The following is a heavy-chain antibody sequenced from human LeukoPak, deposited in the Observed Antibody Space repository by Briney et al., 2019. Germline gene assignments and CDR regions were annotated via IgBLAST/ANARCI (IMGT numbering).Heavy chain of an antibody. Sequence: GGSLRLSCAASGFTFSSYSMNWVRQAPGKGLEWVSSISSSSSYIYYADSVKGRFTISRDNAKNSLYLQMNSLRAEDTAVYYCARDRFGSSWYDYWGQGTLVTVSS. V-gene: IGHV3-21*01. D-gene: IGHD6-13*01. CDR3: ARDRFGSSWYDY. CDR2: ISSSSSYI. J-gene: IGHJ4*02. CDR1: GFTFSSYS.